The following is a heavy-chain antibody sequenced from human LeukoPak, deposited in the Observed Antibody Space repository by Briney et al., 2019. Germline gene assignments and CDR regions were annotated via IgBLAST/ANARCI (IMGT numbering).Heavy chain of an antibody. V-gene: IGHV4-59*08. CDR3: ARITYYYDSSGYYYDAFDI. CDR1: GGSISSYY. CDR2: IYYSGST. D-gene: IGHD3-22*01. Sequence: PSETLSLTCTVSGGSISSYYWSWIRQPPGKGLEWIGYIYYSGSTNYNPSLKSRVTISVDTSKNQFSLKLSSVTAADTAVYYCARITYYYDSSGYYYDAFDIWGQGTMVTASS. J-gene: IGHJ3*02.